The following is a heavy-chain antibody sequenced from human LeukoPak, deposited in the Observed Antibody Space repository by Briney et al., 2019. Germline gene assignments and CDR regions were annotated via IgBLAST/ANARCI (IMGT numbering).Heavy chain of an antibody. CDR3: TRDRNDYGAPDAFDF. Sequence: GGSLRLSCTASGFTFFHYAMNWVRQAPGKGLEWVTSISSVSTYKHYADSVKGRFTISRDNARDSLFLHMSSLEVEDTAVYYCTRDRNDYGAPDAFDFWGQGTMVTVSS. CDR2: ISSVSTYK. D-gene: IGHD4-17*01. J-gene: IGHJ3*01. V-gene: IGHV3-21*01. CDR1: GFTFFHYA.